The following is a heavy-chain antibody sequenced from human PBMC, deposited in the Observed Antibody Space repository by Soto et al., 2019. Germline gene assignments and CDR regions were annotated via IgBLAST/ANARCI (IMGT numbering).Heavy chain of an antibody. Sequence: EVQLVESGGGLVQPGGSLRLSCAASGFTFSSYWMHWVRQAPGKGPVWVSRIYSDGSRTSYADSVKGRFTISRDNAKNTLYLQMDSLSPEDTAVYYCARGAGGYYYMDVWDKGTTVTVSS. J-gene: IGHJ6*03. CDR3: ARGAGGYYYMDV. CDR2: IYSDGSRT. CDR1: GFTFSSYW. D-gene: IGHD3-10*01. V-gene: IGHV3-74*01.